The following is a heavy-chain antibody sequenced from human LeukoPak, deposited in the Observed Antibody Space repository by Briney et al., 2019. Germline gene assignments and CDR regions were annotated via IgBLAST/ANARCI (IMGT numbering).Heavy chain of an antibody. V-gene: IGHV3-33*01. CDR3: ARSVVVPAAIIDY. Sequence: GGSLRLSCAASGFTFSSYGVHWVRQAPGKGLEWVAVIWYDGSNKYHADSVKGRFTISRDNPKNTLYLQMNSLRAEDTAVYYCARSVVVPAAIIDYWGQGTLVTVSS. J-gene: IGHJ4*02. CDR1: GFTFSSYG. CDR2: IWYDGSNK. D-gene: IGHD2-2*01.